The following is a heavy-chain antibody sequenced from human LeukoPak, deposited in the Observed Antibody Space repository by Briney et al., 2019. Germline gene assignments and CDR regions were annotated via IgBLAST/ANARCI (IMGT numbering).Heavy chain of an antibody. CDR3: AREEGDGYNSIMDNPTDY. Sequence: PGGSLRLSCAASGFTFSSYEMNWVRPAPGKGLEWVSYISSSGRNIYYADSVKGRFTISRDNTKNSLYLQMNSLRAEDTAVYYCAREEGDGYNSIMDNPTDYWGQGTLVTVSS. CDR2: ISSSGRNI. J-gene: IGHJ4*02. CDR1: GFTFSSYE. D-gene: IGHD5-24*01. V-gene: IGHV3-48*03.